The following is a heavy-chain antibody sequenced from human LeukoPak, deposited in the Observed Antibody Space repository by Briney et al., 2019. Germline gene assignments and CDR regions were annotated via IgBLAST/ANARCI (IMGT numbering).Heavy chain of an antibody. CDR2: ISSSSSYI. CDR1: GFTFNTYS. CDR3: ARAYSETYGLGYYYMDV. Sequence: GGSLRLSCAASGFTFNTYSMNWVRQAPGKGLEWVSSISSSSSYIYYADSMKGRSTISRDNAKNSLYLQMNSLRAEDTAVYYCARAYSETYGLGYYYMDVWGKGTTVTISS. V-gene: IGHV3-21*01. D-gene: IGHD1-26*01. J-gene: IGHJ6*03.